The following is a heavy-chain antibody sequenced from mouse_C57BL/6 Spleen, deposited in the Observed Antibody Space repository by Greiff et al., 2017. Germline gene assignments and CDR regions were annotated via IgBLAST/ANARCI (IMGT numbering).Heavy chain of an antibody. J-gene: IGHJ4*01. D-gene: IGHD1-1*01. V-gene: IGHV1-82*01. CDR3: ARDWTVAMDY. CDR2: IYPGDGDT. Sequence: VQLQQSGPELVKPGASVKISCKASGYAFSSSGMNWVKQRPGKGLEWIGRIYPGDGDTNYNGKFKGKATLTADKSSSTAYMQLSSLTSEDSAVYFCARDWTVAMDYWGQGTSVTVSS. CDR1: GYAFSSSG.